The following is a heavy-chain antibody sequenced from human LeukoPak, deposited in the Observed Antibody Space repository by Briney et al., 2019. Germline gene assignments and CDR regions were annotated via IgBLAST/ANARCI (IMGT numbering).Heavy chain of an antibody. CDR1: GFTFRDYG. Sequence: GGSLRLSCAASGFTFRDYGMHWVRQAPGKGLEWVAVISYDGSNKYYADSVKGRFTISRDNSKNTLYMEINSLRAEDTAVYYCAKAFRGQRYYFDYWGQGTLVTVSS. CDR2: ISYDGSNK. V-gene: IGHV3-30*18. CDR3: AKAFRGQRYYFDY. D-gene: IGHD6-25*01. J-gene: IGHJ4*02.